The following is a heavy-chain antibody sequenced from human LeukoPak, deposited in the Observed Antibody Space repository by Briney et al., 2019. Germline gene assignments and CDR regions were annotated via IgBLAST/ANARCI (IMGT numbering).Heavy chain of an antibody. V-gene: IGHV4-34*01. CDR3: ARLSGYDWESFYDY. D-gene: IGHD5-12*01. CDR1: GGSFSGYY. J-gene: IGHJ4*02. CDR2: INHSGST. Sequence: PSETLSLTCAVYGGSFSGYYWSWIRQPPGKGLEWIGEINHSGSTNYNPSLESRVTISVDTSKNQFSLKLSSVTAADTAVYYCARLSGYDWESFYDYWGQGTLVIVSS.